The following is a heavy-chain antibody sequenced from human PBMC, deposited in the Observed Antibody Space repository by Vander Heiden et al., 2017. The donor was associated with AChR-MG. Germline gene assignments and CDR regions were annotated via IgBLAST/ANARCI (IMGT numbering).Heavy chain of an antibody. D-gene: IGHD2-2*01. V-gene: IGHV3-23*01. J-gene: IGHJ6*02. Sequence: EVQLLESGGGLVQPGGSLRLSCAASGSTFSSYAMSWVRQAPGKGLEWVSAISGSGGSTYYADSVKGRFTISRDNSKNTLYLQMNSLRAEDTAVYYCAGAFIVVVPAAINDYYYGMDVWGQGTTVTVSS. CDR1: GSTFSSYA. CDR2: ISGSGGST. CDR3: AGAFIVVVPAAINDYYYGMDV.